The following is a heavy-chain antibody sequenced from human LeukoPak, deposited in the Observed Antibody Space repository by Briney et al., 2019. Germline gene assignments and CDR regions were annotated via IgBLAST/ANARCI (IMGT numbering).Heavy chain of an antibody. CDR1: GFTFSSYS. CDR2: ISGSGGST. CDR3: AKMLSGSYYYFDY. D-gene: IGHD1-26*01. J-gene: IGHJ4*02. V-gene: IGHV3-23*01. Sequence: GGSLRLSCAASGFTFSSYSMNWVRQAPGKGLEWVSAISGSGGSTYYADSVKGRFTISRDNSKNTLYLQMNSLRAEDTAVYYCAKMLSGSYYYFDYWGQGTLVTVSS.